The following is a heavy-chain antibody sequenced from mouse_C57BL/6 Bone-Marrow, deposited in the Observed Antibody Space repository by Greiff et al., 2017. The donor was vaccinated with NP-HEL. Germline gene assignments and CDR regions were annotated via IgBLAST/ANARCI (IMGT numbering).Heavy chain of an antibody. CDR3: ANPFYYYGSSYQYFDY. CDR2: ILPGSGST. J-gene: IGHJ2*01. Sequence: VQLQQSGAELMKPGASVKLSCKATGYTFTGYWIEWVKQRPGHGLEWIGEILPGSGSTNYNEKFKGKATFTADTSSNTAYMQLSSLTTEDSAIYYCANPFYYYGSSYQYFDYWGQGTTLTVSS. D-gene: IGHD1-1*01. V-gene: IGHV1-9*01. CDR1: GYTFTGYW.